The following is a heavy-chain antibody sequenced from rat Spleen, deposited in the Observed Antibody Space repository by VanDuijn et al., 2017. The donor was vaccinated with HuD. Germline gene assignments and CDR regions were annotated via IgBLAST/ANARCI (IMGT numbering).Heavy chain of an antibody. CDR3: ATLGLAYYFDY. Sequence: EVQLQESGPGLVKPSQSLSLTCSVTVYSITSSYRWSWIRKFPGNKMEWMGYMDYSGSTSYNPSLRSRVSITRDTSKNQFFLQLNSVTTEDTATYYCATLGLAYYFDYWGQGVMVTVSS. V-gene: IGHV3-1*01. CDR1: VYSITSSY. D-gene: IGHD4-2*01. CDR2: MDYSGST. J-gene: IGHJ2*01.